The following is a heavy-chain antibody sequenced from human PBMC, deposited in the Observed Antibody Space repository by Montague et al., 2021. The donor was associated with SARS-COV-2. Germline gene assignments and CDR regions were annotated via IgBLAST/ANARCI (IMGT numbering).Heavy chain of an antibody. CDR3: ARADAGDWYFDL. V-gene: IGHV4-39*01. CDR1: GGSISSGGYY. CDR2: IYYSRTT. Sequence: SETLSLTCTVSGGSISSGGYYWSWIRQHPGKGLEWIVSIYYSRTTFYNPSRRVRVTMSVNTSQNQFSLRLSSVTAADTAVFYCARADAGDWYFDLWGLGTLVTVSS. D-gene: IGHD1-1*01. J-gene: IGHJ2*01.